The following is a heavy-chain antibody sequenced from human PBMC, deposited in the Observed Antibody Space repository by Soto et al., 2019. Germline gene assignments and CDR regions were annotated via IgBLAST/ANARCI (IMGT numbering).Heavy chain of an antibody. CDR2: ISYDGSNK. Sequence: QVQLVESGGGVVQPGRSLRLSCAASGFTFSSYAMHWVRQAPGKGLEWVAVISYDGSNKYYADSVKGRFTSSRDNSKNTTDLQMSSLSAEDTAEYYCARPGGSGSPGYWGQGTLVTVSS. D-gene: IGHD1-26*01. CDR3: ARPGGSGSPGY. CDR1: GFTFSSYA. J-gene: IGHJ1*01. V-gene: IGHV3-30-3*01.